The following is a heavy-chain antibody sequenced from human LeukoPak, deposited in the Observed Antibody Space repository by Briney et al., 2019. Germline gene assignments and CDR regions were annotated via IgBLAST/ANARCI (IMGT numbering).Heavy chain of an antibody. CDR3: ARGLGWELHSDYFDY. CDR2: INPNSGNT. J-gene: IGHJ4*02. CDR1: GYTYTSSH. V-gene: IGHV1-8*03. D-gene: IGHD1-26*01. Sequence: ASVKVSCKASGYTYTSSHINWVRQATGQGLEWMGWINPNSGNTGYAQKFQGRVTITTNTSISTAYMELSGLSSEETAGYYCARGLGWELHSDYFDYWGQGTLVTVSP.